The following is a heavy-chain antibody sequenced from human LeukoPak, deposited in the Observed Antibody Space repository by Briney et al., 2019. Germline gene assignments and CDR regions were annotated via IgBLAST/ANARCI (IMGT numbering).Heavy chain of an antibody. Sequence: PSETLSLTCTVSSGSINTYYWSWIRQPPGKGLEWIGYIYYSGSTNYNPSLESRVTISVDTSKNQFSLRLSSVTAADTAVYYCARVSGYNYGSFDAWGQGTLVTVSS. D-gene: IGHD5-18*01. J-gene: IGHJ5*02. CDR3: ARVSGYNYGSFDA. CDR2: IYYSGST. V-gene: IGHV4-59*01. CDR1: SGSINTYY.